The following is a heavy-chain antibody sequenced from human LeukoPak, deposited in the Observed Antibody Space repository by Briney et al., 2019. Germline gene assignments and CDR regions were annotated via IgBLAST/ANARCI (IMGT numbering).Heavy chain of an antibody. V-gene: IGHV1-3*01. CDR1: GYTFTSNY. CDR2: MNVGNGNT. Sequence: ASVKVSCKASGYTFTSNYIHWVRQAPGQGLEWMGWMNVGNGNTKYSQKFQGRVTITRDTSASTAYMELSSLRSEDTAVYYCARVYYYGSGVTYNWFDPWGQGTLVTVSS. CDR3: ARVYYYGSGVTYNWFDP. J-gene: IGHJ5*02. D-gene: IGHD3-10*01.